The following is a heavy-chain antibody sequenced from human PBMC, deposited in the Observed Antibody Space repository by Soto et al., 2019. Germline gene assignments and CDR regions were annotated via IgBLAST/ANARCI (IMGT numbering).Heavy chain of an antibody. V-gene: IGHV4-59*01. CDR2: IYYSGST. D-gene: IGHD3-22*01. CDR3: AREGYYYDTPQGMDF. Sequence: SETLSLTCTVSGGSISSYCWSWIRQPPGKGLEWIGYIYYSGSTNYNPSLKSRVTISVDTSKNQFSLKLSSVTAADTAVYYCAREGYYYDTPQGMDFCGQGTTVTVSS. J-gene: IGHJ6*02. CDR1: GGSISSYC.